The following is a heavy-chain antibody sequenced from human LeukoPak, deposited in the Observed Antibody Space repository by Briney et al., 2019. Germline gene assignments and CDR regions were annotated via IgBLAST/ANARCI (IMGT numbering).Heavy chain of an antibody. J-gene: IGHJ4*02. CDR1: GFTFSSYG. Sequence: GGSLRPSCVASGFTFSSYGMHWVRQAPGKGLEWVAFVRYDGSNKYYADSVKGRFTISRDNSKNTMYLQMNSLRVEDTAVYYCAKDRGSSWTFDYWGQGTLVTVSS. D-gene: IGHD6-13*01. CDR2: VRYDGSNK. CDR3: AKDRGSSWTFDY. V-gene: IGHV3-30*02.